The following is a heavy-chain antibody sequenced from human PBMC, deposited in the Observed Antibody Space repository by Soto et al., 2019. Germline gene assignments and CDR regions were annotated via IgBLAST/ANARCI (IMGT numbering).Heavy chain of an antibody. J-gene: IGHJ4*02. D-gene: IGHD3-22*01. V-gene: IGHV3-23*01. CDR2: ISGTGGST. CDR1: GFTFSSYA. Sequence: EVQLLQSGGGLVQPGGSLRLSCAASGFTFSSYAMSWVRQARGKGPEWVSTISGTGGSTYYPDTVKGMFVISRDNSKNTVYLQMNSLRAEDGAVYYCAKELTSGYYMFDYWGEGALVTVSS. CDR3: AKELTSGYYMFDY.